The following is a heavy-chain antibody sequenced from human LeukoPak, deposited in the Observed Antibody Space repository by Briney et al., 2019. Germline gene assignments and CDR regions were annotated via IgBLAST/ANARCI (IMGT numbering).Heavy chain of an antibody. CDR2: ISSSGSTI. V-gene: IGHV3-48*03. CDR1: GFTFSSYE. CDR3: ARDYPGAFDI. J-gene: IGHJ3*02. Sequence: GGSLRLSCAASGFTFSSYEMNWVRQAPGKGLEWVSYISSSGSTIYYADSVKGRFTISRDNAKNSLYLQMNTLRAEDTAVYYCARDYPGAFDIWGQGTMVTVSS.